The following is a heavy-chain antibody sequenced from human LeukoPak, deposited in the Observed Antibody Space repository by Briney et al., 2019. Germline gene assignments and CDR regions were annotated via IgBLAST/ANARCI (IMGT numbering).Heavy chain of an antibody. V-gene: IGHV4-59*01. Sequence: PSEPLSLTCTVSGGSISSYYWSWIRQPPGKGLEWIGYIYYSGSTNYNPSLKSRVTISVDTSKNQFSLKLSSVTAADTAVYYCARVRGYYYGSGSYYNNLYFDYWGQGTLVTVSS. CDR1: GGSISSYY. D-gene: IGHD3-10*01. J-gene: IGHJ4*02. CDR3: ARVRGYYYGSGSYYNNLYFDY. CDR2: IYYSGST.